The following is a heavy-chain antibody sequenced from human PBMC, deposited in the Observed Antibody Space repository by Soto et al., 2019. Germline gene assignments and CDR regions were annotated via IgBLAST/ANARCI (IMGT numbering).Heavy chain of an antibody. CDR1: GGSFSGYY. CDR3: ARALGYCSGGSCYNWFDP. Sequence: SETLSLTCAVYGGSFSGYYWSWIRQPPGKGLEWIGEINHSGSTNYNPSLKSRVTISVDTSKNQFSLKLSSVTAADTAVYYCARALGYCSGGSCYNWFDPWGQGTLVTVSS. J-gene: IGHJ5*02. D-gene: IGHD2-15*01. V-gene: IGHV4-34*01. CDR2: INHSGST.